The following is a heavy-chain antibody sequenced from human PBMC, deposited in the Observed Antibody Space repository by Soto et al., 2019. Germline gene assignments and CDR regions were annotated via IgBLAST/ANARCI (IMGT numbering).Heavy chain of an antibody. D-gene: IGHD1-1*01. Sequence: QVHLVQSGAEVKKPGASVKVSCKASGYTFTSYGITWVRQAPGQGLEWMGWISAHNGNTDYAQKIQGRVIVTRDTSTSTAYMERRSLISDDPAVYYCARGRYGDYWGQGALVTVSS. CDR1: GYTFTSYG. CDR2: ISAHNGNT. V-gene: IGHV1-18*01. J-gene: IGHJ4*02. CDR3: ARGRYGDY.